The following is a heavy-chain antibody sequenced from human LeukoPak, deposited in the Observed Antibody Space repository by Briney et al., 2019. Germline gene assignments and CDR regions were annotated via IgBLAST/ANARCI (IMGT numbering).Heavy chain of an antibody. CDR2: IYYSGST. V-gene: IGHV4-39*07. J-gene: IGHJ6*03. D-gene: IGHD6-13*01. CDR1: GGSISSSSYY. Sequence: SETLSLTCTVSGGSISSSSYYWGWIRQPPGKGLEWIGSIYYSGSTYYNPSLKSRVTISVDTSKNQFSLKLSSVTAADTAVYYCARADSSSWLYYYYMDVWGKGTTVTVSS. CDR3: ARADSSSWLYYYYMDV.